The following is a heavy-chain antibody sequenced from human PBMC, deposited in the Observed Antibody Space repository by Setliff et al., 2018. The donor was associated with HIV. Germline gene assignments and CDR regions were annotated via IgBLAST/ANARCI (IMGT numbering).Heavy chain of an antibody. V-gene: IGHV4-39*07. CDR1: GGSISSSRYY. J-gene: IGHJ4*02. Sequence: TSETLSLTCTVSGGSISSSRYYWGWIRQPPGKGLEWIASIYFSGNTRYNPSLKSRVTISVDTSKKQFSLKLNSVTAADSAIYYCAATYCRGGGRDCPQMYDYWGQGSLVTVPQ. D-gene: IGHD2-15*01. CDR3: AATYCRGGGRDCPQMYDY. CDR2: IYFSGNT.